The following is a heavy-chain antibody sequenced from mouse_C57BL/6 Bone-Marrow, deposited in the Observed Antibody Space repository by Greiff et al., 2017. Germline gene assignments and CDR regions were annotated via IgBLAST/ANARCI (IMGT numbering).Heavy chain of an antibody. D-gene: IGHD3-2*02. Sequence: VQLQQLGVEFVMPGASVKLSCKASGYTFTSYWLPWVKQRPGQGFEWIGEIDPSVSFTNYNQKFKGKSTLTVDKSSSTAYMQLSSLTSEDSAVYYCARAGAQAPYYFDYWGQGTTLTVSS. V-gene: IGHV1-69*01. CDR1: GYTFTSYW. CDR3: ARAGAQAPYYFDY. J-gene: IGHJ2*01. CDR2: IDPSVSFT.